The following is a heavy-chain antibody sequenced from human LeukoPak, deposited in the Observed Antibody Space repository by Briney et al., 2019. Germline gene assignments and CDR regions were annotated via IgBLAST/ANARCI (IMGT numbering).Heavy chain of an antibody. V-gene: IGHV4-4*07. D-gene: IGHD2-8*01. CDR1: GDSISSYH. J-gene: IGHJ5*02. CDR2: IYISGST. CDR3: ARLVSDRNWFDP. Sequence: SETLSLTCTVSGDSISSYHWSWIRQSAGKGLEWIGRIYISGSTIYNPALKSRVTMSVDSSNNQFSLKLSSVTAADTAVYYCARLVSDRNWFDPWGQGTLVTVSS.